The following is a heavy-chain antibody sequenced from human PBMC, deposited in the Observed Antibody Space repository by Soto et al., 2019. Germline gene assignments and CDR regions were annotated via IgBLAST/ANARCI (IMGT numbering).Heavy chain of an antibody. CDR3: AKGTALTPHHDAFHI. V-gene: IGHV3-23*01. D-gene: IGHD4-17*01. J-gene: IGHJ3*02. CDR2: ISGSGGYT. CDR1: GFAFSNFA. Sequence: VPLLESGGGSVQPGGSLRLSCAASGFAFSNFAMTWVRQAPGKGLEWVSTISGSGGYTYYGDSVKGRFTISRDDSKNTLYLQMNSLTSQDTAVYYCAKGTALTPHHDAFHIWGQGTMVTVSS.